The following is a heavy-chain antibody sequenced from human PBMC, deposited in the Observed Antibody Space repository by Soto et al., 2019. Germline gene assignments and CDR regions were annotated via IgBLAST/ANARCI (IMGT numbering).Heavy chain of an antibody. CDR3: TPDLIDDYAYFDY. Sequence: ASVKVSCKASGYIFTSYYIHWVRQAPGQGLEWMGIINPSGGGTSYAQKFQGRVTMTRDTSTSTVYMELSSLKTEDTAVYYCTPDLIDDYAYFDYWGQGTLVTVSS. V-gene: IGHV1-46*01. CDR1: GYIFTSYY. D-gene: IGHD4-17*01. J-gene: IGHJ4*02. CDR2: INPSGGGT.